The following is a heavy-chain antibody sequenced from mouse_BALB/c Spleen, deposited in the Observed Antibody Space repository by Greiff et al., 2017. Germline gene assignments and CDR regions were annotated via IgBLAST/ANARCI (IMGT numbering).Heavy chain of an antibody. Sequence: EVQLVESGGGLVKPGGSLKLSCAASGFTFSDYYMYWVRQNPEKRLEWVATISDGGSYTYYPDSVKGRFTISRDNAKNNLYLQMSSLKSEDTAMYYYTRYDDSLLDYWGQGTTLTVSS. CDR2: ISDGGSYT. D-gene: IGHD1-2*01. J-gene: IGHJ2*01. CDR1: GFTFSDYY. CDR3: TRYDDSLLDY. V-gene: IGHV5-4*02.